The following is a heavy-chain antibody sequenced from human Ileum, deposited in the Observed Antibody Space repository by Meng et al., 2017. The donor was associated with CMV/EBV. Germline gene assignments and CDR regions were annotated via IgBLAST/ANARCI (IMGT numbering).Heavy chain of an antibody. CDR2: INEDSSEK. Sequence: GGSLRLSCAASGFTFSNYWMSWVRQAPGKGLEWVANINEDSSEKFYGDSVKGRFTISRDNVKNSLYLQMNSLGAEDTAVYYCARDVGPGDCWGQGTLVTVSS. V-gene: IGHV3-7*01. J-gene: IGHJ4*02. CDR3: ARDVGPGDC. CDR1: GFTFSNYW. D-gene: IGHD1-26*01.